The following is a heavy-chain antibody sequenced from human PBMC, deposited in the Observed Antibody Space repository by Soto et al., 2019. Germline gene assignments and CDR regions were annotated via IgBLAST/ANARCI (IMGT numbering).Heavy chain of an antibody. J-gene: IGHJ4*02. D-gene: IGHD2-2*01. Sequence: GGSLRLSCAASGFTFSSFGMHWVRQAPGKGLEWVAVISHDGSHKYSADSVKGRLTISRDNSRNTLYVQVNSLRAEDTAVYYCVKNPGYCSTTSCYYYFDYWGQGTLVTVSS. CDR3: VKNPGYCSTTSCYYYFDY. CDR1: GFTFSSFG. CDR2: ISHDGSHK. V-gene: IGHV3-30*18.